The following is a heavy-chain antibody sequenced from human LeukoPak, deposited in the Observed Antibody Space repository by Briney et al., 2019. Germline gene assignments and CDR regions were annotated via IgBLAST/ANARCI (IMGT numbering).Heavy chain of an antibody. V-gene: IGHV4-39*07. CDR3: ARAYPRGAPFDY. Sequence: PSETLSLTCTVSGGSISSSSYHGGWIRQPPGKGLEWIGSIYYSGSTYYNPSLKSRVTISVDTSKNQFSLKLSSVTASDTAVYYCARAYPRGAPFDYWGQGTLVTVSS. J-gene: IGHJ4*02. CDR1: GGSISSSSYH. CDR2: IYYSGST.